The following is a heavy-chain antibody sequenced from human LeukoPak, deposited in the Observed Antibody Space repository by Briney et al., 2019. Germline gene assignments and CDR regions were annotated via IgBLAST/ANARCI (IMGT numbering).Heavy chain of an antibody. Sequence: GGSLRLSCAASGFTFSSYWMHWVRQAPGKGLVWVSRINSDGSSTSYADSVKGRFTISRDNAKNTLYLQKNSLRAEDTAVYYCARGDLKYNYDSSGYQSGYWGQGTLVTVSS. V-gene: IGHV3-74*01. CDR1: GFTFSSYW. D-gene: IGHD3-22*01. J-gene: IGHJ4*02. CDR3: ARGDLKYNYDSSGYQSGY. CDR2: INSDGSST.